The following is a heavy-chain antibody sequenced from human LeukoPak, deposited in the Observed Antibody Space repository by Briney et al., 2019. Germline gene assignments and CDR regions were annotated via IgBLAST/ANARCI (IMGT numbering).Heavy chain of an antibody. Sequence: GGSLRLSCAASGFTFSSYSMNWVRQAPGKGLEWVSYISSSSSTRYYADSVKGRFTFSRDNSKNTLYLQMNSLTVEDTAVYYCARSQRSSLIYYWGQGTLVTVSS. CDR2: ISSSSSTR. V-gene: IGHV3-48*01. CDR3: ARSQRSSLIYY. D-gene: IGHD6-13*01. J-gene: IGHJ4*02. CDR1: GFTFSSYS.